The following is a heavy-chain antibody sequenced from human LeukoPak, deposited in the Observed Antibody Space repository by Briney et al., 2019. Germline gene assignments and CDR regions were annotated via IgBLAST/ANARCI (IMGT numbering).Heavy chain of an antibody. D-gene: IGHD5-12*01. CDR3: ARTSRGYPKRVLDY. Sequence: SETLSLTCAVYGGSFSGYYWSWIRQPPGKGLEWIGEINHSGSTNYNSSLKSRVTISVDTSKNQFSLKLNSVTAADTAVYYCARTSRGYPKRVLDYWGQGTLVTVSS. V-gene: IGHV4-34*01. CDR1: GGSFSGYY. CDR2: INHSGST. J-gene: IGHJ4*02.